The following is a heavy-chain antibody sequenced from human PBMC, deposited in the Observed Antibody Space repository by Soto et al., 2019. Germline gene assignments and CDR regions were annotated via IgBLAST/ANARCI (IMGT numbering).Heavy chain of an antibody. CDR2: ISSSNTYI. Sequence: GGSLRLSCAASGFTFSSYSMNWVRQAPGKGLEWVSSISSSNTYIYYADSVRGRFTISSDNAKNSLYLQMSSLRAEDTAVYYCARVLYYDYIWGSYPVDYWGQGTLVTVSS. V-gene: IGHV3-21*01. J-gene: IGHJ4*02. CDR1: GFTFSSYS. D-gene: IGHD3-16*02. CDR3: ARVLYYDYIWGSYPVDY.